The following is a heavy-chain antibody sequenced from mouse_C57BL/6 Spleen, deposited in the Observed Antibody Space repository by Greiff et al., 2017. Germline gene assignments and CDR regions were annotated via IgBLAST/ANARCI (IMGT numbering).Heavy chain of an antibody. V-gene: IGHV1-4*01. J-gene: IGHJ2*01. CDR2: INPSRGYT. CDR1: GYTFTSYT. Sequence: VKLQQSGAELARPGASVKMSCKASGYTFTSYTMHWVKQRPGPGLEWIGYINPSRGYTKSNQKFKDKATLTADKSSSTAYMQLSSRTSEESAVYYCERPLVITTVVDDYWGQGTTLTVSS. D-gene: IGHD1-1*01. CDR3: ERPLVITTVVDDY.